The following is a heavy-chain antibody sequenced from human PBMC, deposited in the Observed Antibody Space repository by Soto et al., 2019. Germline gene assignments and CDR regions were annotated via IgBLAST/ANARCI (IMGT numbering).Heavy chain of an antibody. J-gene: IGHJ4*02. CDR2: ISGSGGST. CDR1: GFTFSSYA. D-gene: IGHD3-22*01. V-gene: IGHV3-23*01. Sequence: EVQLLESGGGLVQPGGSLRLSCAASGFTFSSYAMSWVHQAPGKGLEWVSAISGSGGSTYYADSVKGRFTISRDNSKNTLYLQMNSLRAEDTAVYYCAKYYDSSGWSNPIDYWGQGTLVTVSS. CDR3: AKYYDSSGWSNPIDY.